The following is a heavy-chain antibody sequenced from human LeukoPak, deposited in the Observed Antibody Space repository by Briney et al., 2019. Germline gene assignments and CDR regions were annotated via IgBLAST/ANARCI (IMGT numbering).Heavy chain of an antibody. J-gene: IGHJ6*02. Sequence: SETLSLTCTVSGGSITTSSPFWAWIRQPPGKELEWIGSFYLSGNMYYNPSLKSRVTISADTSKNHFSLMMTSVTAADTAVYYCASRLGNYDSWAGLGLRGQGTTVTV. CDR1: GGSITTSSPF. V-gene: IGHV4-39*01. CDR3: ASRLGNYDSWAGLGL. D-gene: IGHD3/OR15-3a*01. CDR2: FYLSGNM.